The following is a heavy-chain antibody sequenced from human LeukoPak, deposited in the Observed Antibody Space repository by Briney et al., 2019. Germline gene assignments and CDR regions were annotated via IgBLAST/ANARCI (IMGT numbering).Heavy chain of an antibody. CDR3: ARGRIAVAGHLDY. J-gene: IGHJ4*02. CDR1: GGTFSIYA. Sequence: ASVTVSCKASGGTFSIYAISWVRQAPGPGLEWMGGIIPIFGTANYAQKFQGRVTITADESTSTAYMELSSLRSEDTAVYYCARGRIAVAGHLDYWGQGTLVTVSS. D-gene: IGHD6-19*01. V-gene: IGHV1-69*13. CDR2: IIPIFGTA.